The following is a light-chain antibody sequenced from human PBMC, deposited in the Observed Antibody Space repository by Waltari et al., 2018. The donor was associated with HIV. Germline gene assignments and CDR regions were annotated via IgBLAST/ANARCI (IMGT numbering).Light chain of an antibody. CDR3: ATWADILSAWV. CDR2: AND. V-gene: IGLV1-47*01. J-gene: IGLJ3*02. Sequence: QSVLTQPPSMSGTPGQRVTIPCPGCNSNVDISSVYCYQRVPGAAPKLLIFANDQRPLGVPDRFSGSKSGSSASLAISGLRSEDEADYYCATWADILSAWVFGGGTRVTVL. CDR1: NSNVDISS.